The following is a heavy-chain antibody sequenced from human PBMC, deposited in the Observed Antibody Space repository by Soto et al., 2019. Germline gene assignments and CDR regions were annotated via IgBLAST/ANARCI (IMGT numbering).Heavy chain of an antibody. Sequence: QVQLQESGPGLVKPSGTLSLTCAVSGGSISSNDWWTWVRQPPGKGLEWIAETFHSGSTNYNPSLKSRVTISVVKSKNQFSLKLSSVTAADTAVYYCARTYHYDSSGYFYYFDYWGQGTLVTVSS. CDR1: GGSISSNDW. CDR3: ARTYHYDSSGYFYYFDY. D-gene: IGHD3-22*01. CDR2: TFHSGST. J-gene: IGHJ4*02. V-gene: IGHV4-4*02.